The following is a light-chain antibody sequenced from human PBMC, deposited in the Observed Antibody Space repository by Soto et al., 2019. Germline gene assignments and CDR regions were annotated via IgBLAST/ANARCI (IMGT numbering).Light chain of an antibody. Sequence: ASQMTQSPSSLSASVGDTVTITCRDSQGIRNDLAWDQQKTGKAPTLLVYSASTLQSGVPSSFSGSGYVTDFTLTISRLHPEDFATYYCRQDASYPITFGQGTLLEIK. CDR1: QGIRND. J-gene: IGKJ5*01. V-gene: IGKV1-6*02. CDR3: RQDASYPIT. CDR2: SAS.